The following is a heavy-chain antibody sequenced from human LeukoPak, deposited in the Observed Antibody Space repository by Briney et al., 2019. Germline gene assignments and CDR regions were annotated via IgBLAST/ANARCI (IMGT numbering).Heavy chain of an antibody. J-gene: IGHJ6*02. V-gene: IGHV4-39*01. CDR1: GGSISSSSYY. Sequence: SETLSLTCTVSGGSISSSSYYWGWIRQPPGKGLEWIGSIYYSGSTYYNPSLKSRVTISVDTSRNQFSLKLSSVTAADTAVYYCARPPVWGQGTTVTVSS. CDR2: IYYSGST. CDR3: ARPPV.